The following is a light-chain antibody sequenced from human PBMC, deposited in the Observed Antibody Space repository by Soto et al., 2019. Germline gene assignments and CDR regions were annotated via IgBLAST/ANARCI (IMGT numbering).Light chain of an antibody. Sequence: QAVLTQPPSASGTPGQRVTISCSGSSSNIGSNPVNWYQQLPGTAPKLVIYSNDQRPSGVPDRFSGSKSGASASLAISGLQSEDEGDYHCAAWDDSLSGLVFGGGTKLTVL. CDR3: AAWDDSLSGLV. V-gene: IGLV1-44*01. J-gene: IGLJ2*01. CDR1: SSNIGSNP. CDR2: SND.